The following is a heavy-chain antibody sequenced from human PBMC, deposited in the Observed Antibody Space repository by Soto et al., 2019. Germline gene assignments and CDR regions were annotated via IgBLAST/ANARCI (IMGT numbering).Heavy chain of an antibody. CDR2: INAGNGNT. J-gene: IGHJ6*02. CDR1: GYTFTSYS. V-gene: IGHV1-3*01. D-gene: IGHD3-3*01. CDR3: ARDQPQYHDFWSGYTDYYYYGMDV. Sequence: GASVKVSCKASGYTFTSYSMHWVRQAPGQRLEWMGWINAGNGNTKYSQKFQGRVTITRDTSASTAYMELSSLRSEDTAVYYCARDQPQYHDFWSGYTDYYYYGMDVWGQGTTVTVSS.